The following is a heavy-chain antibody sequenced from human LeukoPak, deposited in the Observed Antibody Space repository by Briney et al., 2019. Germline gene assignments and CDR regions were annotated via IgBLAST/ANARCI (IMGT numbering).Heavy chain of an antibody. Sequence: GGSLRLSCAASGFTFSSYAMSWVRQAPGKGLEWVAVISYDGSNKYYADSVKGRFTISRDNSKNTLYLQMNSLRAEDTAVYYCARGPIEMATTSFDYWGQGTLVTVSS. CDR2: ISYDGSNK. D-gene: IGHD5-24*01. J-gene: IGHJ4*02. CDR3: ARGPIEMATTSFDY. V-gene: IGHV3-30-3*01. CDR1: GFTFSSYA.